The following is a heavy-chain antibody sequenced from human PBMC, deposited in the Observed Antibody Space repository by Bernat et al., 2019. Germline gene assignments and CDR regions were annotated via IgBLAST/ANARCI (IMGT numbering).Heavy chain of an antibody. D-gene: IGHD6-6*01. CDR1: GGSFSGYY. Sequence: QVQLQQWGAGLLKPSETLSLTCAVYGGSFSGYYWSWIRQPPGKGLEWIGEINHSGSTNYNLSLKSRVTISVDTSKNQFSLKLSSVTAADTAVYYCARGVPPPYSSSLFAYWGQGTLVTVSS. J-gene: IGHJ4*02. CDR3: ARGVPPPYSSSLFAY. CDR2: INHSGST. V-gene: IGHV4-34*01.